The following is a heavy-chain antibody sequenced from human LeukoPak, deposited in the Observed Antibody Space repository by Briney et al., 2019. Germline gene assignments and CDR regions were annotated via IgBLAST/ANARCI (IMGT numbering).Heavy chain of an antibody. J-gene: IGHJ6*03. CDR3: ARTKKDYDSSGYYYYYYYMDV. D-gene: IGHD3-22*01. Sequence: SETLSLTCTVSGGSISSSYYWGWIRQPPGKGLEWIGSLYYRGSTYYNPSLKSRVTISVDTSKNQFSLKLSSVTAADTAVYYCARTKKDYDSSGYYYYYYYMDVWGKGATVTVSS. CDR2: LYYRGST. V-gene: IGHV4-39*07. CDR1: GGSISSSYY.